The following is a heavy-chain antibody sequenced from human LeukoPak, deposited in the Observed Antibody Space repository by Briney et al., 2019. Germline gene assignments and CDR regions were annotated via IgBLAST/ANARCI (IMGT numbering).Heavy chain of an antibody. V-gene: IGHV3-48*01. Sequence: GGSLRLSCAASGFTFSSYSMNWVRQAPGKGLEWVSYISSSSSTIYYPDSVKGRFTISSDNAKNSLYLQMNSLRAEDTAVYYCARSNYDFWSGCYAEGGYFDYWVQGTLVTVSS. D-gene: IGHD3-3*01. CDR1: GFTFSSYS. J-gene: IGHJ4*02. CDR2: ISSSSSTI. CDR3: ARSNYDFWSGCYAEGGYFDY.